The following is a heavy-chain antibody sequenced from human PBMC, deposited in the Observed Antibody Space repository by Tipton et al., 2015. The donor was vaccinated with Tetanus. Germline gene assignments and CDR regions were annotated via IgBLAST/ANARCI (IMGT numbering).Heavy chain of an antibody. J-gene: IGHJ6*02. CDR3: ARDRGDYIYYGMDV. Sequence: QLVQSGAEVKKPGASVKVSCKASGYTFTGYYMYWVRQAPRQGLEWMGWIDPNSGGTVYAQKFQGRVPMTRDTSISTAYMELRSLRSDDTAVYYCARDRGDYIYYGMDVWGPGTTVTVS. CDR2: IDPNSGGT. D-gene: IGHD3-22*01. V-gene: IGHV1-2*02. CDR1: GYTFTGYY.